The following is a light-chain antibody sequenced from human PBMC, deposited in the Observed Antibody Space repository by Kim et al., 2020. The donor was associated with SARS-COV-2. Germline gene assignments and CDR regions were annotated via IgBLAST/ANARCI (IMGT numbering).Light chain of an antibody. V-gene: IGKV1-5*03. CDR3: LQSNSYPYT. Sequence: DIQMTQSPSTLSASVGDRVTITCRASQRIDACLAWYQQKPGKGPSLLIYRASTLHSGVPSRFSGSGSGTQFTLTISSLQPDDFATYYCLQSNSYPYTFGQGTKLDI. CDR2: RAS. CDR1: QRIDAC. J-gene: IGKJ2*01.